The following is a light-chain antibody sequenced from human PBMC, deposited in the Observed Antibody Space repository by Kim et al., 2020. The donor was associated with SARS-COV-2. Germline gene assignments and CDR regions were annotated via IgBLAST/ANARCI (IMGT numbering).Light chain of an antibody. CDR2: SAS. CDR1: LPFRDNL. V-gene: IGKV3-20*01. Sequence: SPGDSRTLSCRARLPFRDNLIAWYQHKRGQAPRHLIDSASSRAGGVPDRFSGSGSGTDFTLTINRLEPDDLAVYYCQIYGDSPPNTFGQGTKLEI. CDR3: QIYGDSPPNT. J-gene: IGKJ2*01.